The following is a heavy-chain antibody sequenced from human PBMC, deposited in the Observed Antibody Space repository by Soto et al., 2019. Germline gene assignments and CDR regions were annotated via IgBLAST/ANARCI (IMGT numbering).Heavy chain of an antibody. Sequence: SETLSLTCTVSGGSISSYYWSWIRQPPGKGLEWIGYIYYSGSTNYNPSLKSRVTISVDTSKNQFSLKLSSVTAADTAVYYCARGNGYTEYYYYYYGMDVWGQGTTVTVSS. CDR1: GGSISSYY. CDR3: ARGNGYTEYYYYYYGMDV. J-gene: IGHJ6*02. V-gene: IGHV4-59*01. D-gene: IGHD5-12*01. CDR2: IYYSGST.